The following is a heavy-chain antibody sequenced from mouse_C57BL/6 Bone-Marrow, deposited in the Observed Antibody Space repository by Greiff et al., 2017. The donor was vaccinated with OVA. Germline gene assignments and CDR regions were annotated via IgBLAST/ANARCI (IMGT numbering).Heavy chain of an antibody. CDR3: ARDYYGLYFDY. CDR1: GFTFSDYY. V-gene: IGHV5-16*01. CDR2: INYDGSST. J-gene: IGHJ2*01. Sequence: EVKVVESEGGLVQPGSSMKLSCTASGFTFSDYYMAWVRQVPEKGLEWVANINYDGSSTYYLDSLKSRFIISRDNAKNILYLQMSSLKSEDTATYYCARDYYGLYFDYWGQGTTLTVSS. D-gene: IGHD1-1*01.